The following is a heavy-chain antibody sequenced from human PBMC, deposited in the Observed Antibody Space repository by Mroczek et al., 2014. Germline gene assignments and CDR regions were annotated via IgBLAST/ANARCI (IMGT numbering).Heavy chain of an antibody. CDR1: GGSISSGGYY. CDR2: SITWEH. Sequence: QVQLQQWGPRTGEGPSQTLSLTCTVSGGSISSGGYYWSWIRRAPREGPGRGLGTSITWEHHYNPSLKSRVTISVDTSKNQXSLKLSSVTAADTAVYYCARGASVSLWYFDYWGPGNPGHRLL. J-gene: IGHJ4*02. CDR3: ARGASVSLWYFDY. D-gene: IGHD2-21*01. V-gene: IGHV4-31*03.